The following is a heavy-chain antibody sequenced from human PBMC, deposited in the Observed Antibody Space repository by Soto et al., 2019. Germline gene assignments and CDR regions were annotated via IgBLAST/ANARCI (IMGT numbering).Heavy chain of an antibody. CDR1: GFTFSSYA. J-gene: IGHJ2*01. CDR3: ARGSSSWFWYFDL. V-gene: IGHV3-30-3*01. CDR2: ISYDGSNK. Sequence: GGSLRLSXAASGFTFSSYAMHWVRQAPGKGLEWVAVISYDGSNKYYADSVKGRFTISRDNSKNTLYLQMNSLRAEDTAVYYCARGSSSWFWYFDLWGRGTLVTVSS. D-gene: IGHD6-13*01.